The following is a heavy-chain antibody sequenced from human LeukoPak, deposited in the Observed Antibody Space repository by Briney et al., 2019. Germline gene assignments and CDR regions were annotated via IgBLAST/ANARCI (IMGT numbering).Heavy chain of an antibody. V-gene: IGHV3-7*04. CDR2: IKQEGSEK. J-gene: IGHJ5*02. CDR1: GFTFSNYW. Sequence: GGSLRLSCAASGFTFSNYWRRWVREAPGKGREGGANIKQEGSEKYYVDSVKGRFTISRDNANNSLYLQMNSLRAEDTAVYYCARGLNWFDHWGPGTLVTVSS. CDR3: ARGLNWFDH.